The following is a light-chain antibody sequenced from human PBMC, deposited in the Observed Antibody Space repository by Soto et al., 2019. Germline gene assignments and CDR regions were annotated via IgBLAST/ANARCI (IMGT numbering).Light chain of an antibody. CDR1: QSFSSQ. V-gene: IGKV3-11*01. Sequence: VLTQAPATLSLSPGERATLSCRDSQSFSSQLAWYQQKPGQAPRLFIYDASKRSTGVPGRFSGSGSGTDFTRTISSQERDVVADYYCKQSSSGPTFGQGTRVEIK. CDR2: DAS. J-gene: IGKJ1*01. CDR3: KQSSSGPT.